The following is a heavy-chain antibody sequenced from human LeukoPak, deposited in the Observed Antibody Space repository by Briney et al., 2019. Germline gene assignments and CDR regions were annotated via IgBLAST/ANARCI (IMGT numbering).Heavy chain of an antibody. Sequence: PGGSLRLSCTASGFTFSSYAMIWVRQAPGKGLEWVSAISGSGGSTYYADSVKGRFTISRDNSKNTLYLQMNSLRAEDTAVYYCAKTSYDYVWGTFIDYWGQGTLVTVSS. D-gene: IGHD3-16*01. CDR3: AKTSYDYVWGTFIDY. J-gene: IGHJ4*02. CDR1: GFTFSSYA. CDR2: ISGSGGST. V-gene: IGHV3-23*01.